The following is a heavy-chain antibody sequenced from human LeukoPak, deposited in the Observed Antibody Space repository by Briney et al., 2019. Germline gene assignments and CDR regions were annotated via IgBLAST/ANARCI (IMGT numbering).Heavy chain of an antibody. CDR1: GRSISSYY. Sequence: SETLSLTCTVSGRSISSYYWSWIRQPPGKGLEWIGYIYYSGSTNYSPSLKSRVTISVDTSKKQFSLTLRSVTAADTAVYYCARHEWGITNAFDIWGQGTMVTVSS. D-gene: IGHD1-14*01. CDR3: ARHEWGITNAFDI. J-gene: IGHJ3*02. CDR2: IYYSGST. V-gene: IGHV4-59*08.